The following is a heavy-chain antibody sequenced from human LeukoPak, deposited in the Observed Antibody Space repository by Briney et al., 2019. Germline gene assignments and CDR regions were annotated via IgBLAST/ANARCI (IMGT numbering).Heavy chain of an antibody. CDR3: ARDLGRDRYFDS. V-gene: IGHV3-48*04. Sequence: GGSLRLSCAASGFTFSNSAMSWVRQAPRKGLEWVSYISGGSDTIHYADSVKGRFTISRDNAKNSLYLQMNSLRAEDTAVYYCARDLGRDRYFDSWGQGTLVTVSS. D-gene: IGHD5-24*01. CDR2: ISGGSDTI. CDR1: GFTFSNSA. J-gene: IGHJ4*02.